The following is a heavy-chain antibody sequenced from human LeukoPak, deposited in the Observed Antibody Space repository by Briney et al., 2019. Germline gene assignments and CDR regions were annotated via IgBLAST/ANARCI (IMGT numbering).Heavy chain of an antibody. Sequence: GGSLRLPCAASGFTFSSYWMHWVRQAPGKGLVWVSRINTDGSSTSYADSVKGRFTVSRDNAKNTLYLQMNSLRAEDTAAYYCARDTKMTPDCWGQGTLVTVSS. D-gene: IGHD3-3*01. CDR1: GFTFSSYW. V-gene: IGHV3-74*01. J-gene: IGHJ4*02. CDR3: ARDTKMTPDC. CDR2: INTDGSST.